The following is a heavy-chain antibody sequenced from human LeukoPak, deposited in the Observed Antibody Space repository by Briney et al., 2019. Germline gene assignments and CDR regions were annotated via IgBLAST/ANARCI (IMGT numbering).Heavy chain of an antibody. D-gene: IGHD1-26*01. CDR2: IGKAGDT. CDR3: ASLGDSIY. CDR1: GFTFSNSA. Sequence: PGGSLRLSCAASGFTFSNSAMSWVRQAPGKGLEWASSIGKAGDTYYADSVKGRFTISRENANNHFYLQMNSLRAGDTAVYFCASLGDSIYWGQGTLVTVSS. J-gene: IGHJ4*02. V-gene: IGHV3-13*01.